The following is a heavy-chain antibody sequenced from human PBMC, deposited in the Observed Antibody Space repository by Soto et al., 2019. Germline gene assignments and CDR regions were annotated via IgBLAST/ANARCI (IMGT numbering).Heavy chain of an antibody. CDR2: IYHSGST. J-gene: IGHJ4*02. CDR3: ASGPTHYRVLDY. Sequence: QVQLQESGPGLVKPSGTLSLTCAVSSGSISSSNWWSWVRQPPGKGLEWIGEIYHSGSTNYNPSLKSRVTISVEKSTNQFSLKLSSVTAANTAVYYCASGPTHYRVLDYWGQGTLVTVSS. CDR1: SGSISSSNW. V-gene: IGHV4-4*02. D-gene: IGHD1-26*01.